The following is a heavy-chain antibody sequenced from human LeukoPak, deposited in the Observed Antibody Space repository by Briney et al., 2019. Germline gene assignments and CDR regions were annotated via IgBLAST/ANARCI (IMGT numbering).Heavy chain of an antibody. J-gene: IGHJ4*02. CDR1: GFTFSGFS. CDR2: ISSTTDPT. CDR3: ARDSGSYSSPVDY. Sequence: GGSLRLSCVGSGFTFSGFSMNWVRLAPGKGLELVSYISSTTDPTYYADSVKGRFTVSRDDAKSSLYLQMNSLRAEDTAVYYCARDSGSYSSPVDYWGQGTLVTVSS. D-gene: IGHD1-26*01. V-gene: IGHV3-48*01.